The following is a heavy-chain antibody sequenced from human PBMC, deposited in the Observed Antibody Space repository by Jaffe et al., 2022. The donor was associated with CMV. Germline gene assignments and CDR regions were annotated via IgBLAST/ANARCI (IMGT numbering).Heavy chain of an antibody. CDR1: GGSFSGYY. J-gene: IGHJ6*03. Sequence: QVQLQQWGAGLLKPSETLSLTCAVYGGSFSGYYWSWIRQPPGKGLEWIGEINHSGSTNYNPSLKSRVTISVDTSKNQFSLKLSSVTAADTAVYYCARSVIVVVPAAIRYYYYMDVWGKGTTVTVSS. CDR2: INHSGST. V-gene: IGHV4-34*01. D-gene: IGHD2-2*01. CDR3: ARSVIVVVPAAIRYYYYMDV.